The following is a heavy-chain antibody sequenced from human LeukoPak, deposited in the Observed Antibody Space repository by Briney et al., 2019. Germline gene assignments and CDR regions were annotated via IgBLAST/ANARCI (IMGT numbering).Heavy chain of an antibody. CDR2: ISSSSRYT. CDR3: ARAPPDYDTLTAEYYFDY. V-gene: IGHV3-11*05. Sequence: GGSLRLSCAASGFTFCDYYMSWIRQAPGKGLEWVSCISSSSRYTNYADSVKGRFTISRDNAKNSLYLQMNSLRAEDTAVYYCARAPPDYDTLTAEYYFDYWGQGTLVTVSS. J-gene: IGHJ4*02. D-gene: IGHD3-9*01. CDR1: GFTFCDYY.